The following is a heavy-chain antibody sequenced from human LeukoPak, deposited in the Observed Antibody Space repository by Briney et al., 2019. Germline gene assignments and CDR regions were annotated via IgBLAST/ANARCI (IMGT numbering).Heavy chain of an antibody. CDR1: GYNFTNYW. J-gene: IGHJ4*02. V-gene: IGHV5-51*01. Sequence: GESLKISCQGPGYNFTNYWIGWVRQTPGKGLEWMGIIYPGESDPRYSPSFQGQVTISADKSINTAYLRWGSLKAADTAMYYCARLGRYDVLTGPDYWGQGTPVTVSS. CDR3: ARLGRYDVLTGPDY. CDR2: IYPGESDP. D-gene: IGHD3-9*01.